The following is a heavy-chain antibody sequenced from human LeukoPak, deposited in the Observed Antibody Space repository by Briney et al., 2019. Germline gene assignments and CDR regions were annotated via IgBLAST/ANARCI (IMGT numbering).Heavy chain of an antibody. CDR3: ARDKYYDSSGYYVAGY. CDR2: INPSGGST. CDR1: GYTFTSYY. V-gene: IGHV1-46*01. D-gene: IGHD3-22*01. Sequence: ASVKVSCKASGYTFTSYYMHLVRPAPGQGLEWMGIINPSGGSTSYAQKFQGRVTMTRDTSTSKVYMELSSLRSEDTSVYYCARDKYYDSSGYYVAGYWGQGTLVTVSS. J-gene: IGHJ4*02.